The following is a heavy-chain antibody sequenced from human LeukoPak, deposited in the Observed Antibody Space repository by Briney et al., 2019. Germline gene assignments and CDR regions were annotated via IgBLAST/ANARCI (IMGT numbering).Heavy chain of an antibody. Sequence: GSSVKVSCKASGGTFSSYAISWVRQAPGQGLEWMGRIIPIFGTANYVQKFQGRVTITTDESKSTAYMELSSLRSEDTAVYYCASWTTRYSGSPHFDYWGQGTLVTVSS. CDR3: ASWTTRYSGSPHFDY. D-gene: IGHD1-26*01. CDR2: IIPIFGTA. V-gene: IGHV1-69*05. CDR1: GGTFSSYA. J-gene: IGHJ4*02.